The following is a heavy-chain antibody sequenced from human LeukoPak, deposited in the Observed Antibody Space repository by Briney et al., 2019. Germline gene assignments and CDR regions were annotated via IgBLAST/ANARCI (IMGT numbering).Heavy chain of an antibody. V-gene: IGHV3-53*01. CDR2: IYNDGST. CDR1: GLTVSSSY. J-gene: IGHJ6*02. CDR3: AKVFRAPPGEVRPYYYYGMDV. D-gene: IGHD3-10*01. Sequence: GGSLRLSCAASGLTVSSSYMSWVRQAPGKGLEWVSIIYNDGSTYYADSMKGRFTISRDNSKNTLLLQMNSLRAEDTAVYYCAKVFRAPPGEVRPYYYYGMDVWGQGTTVTVSS.